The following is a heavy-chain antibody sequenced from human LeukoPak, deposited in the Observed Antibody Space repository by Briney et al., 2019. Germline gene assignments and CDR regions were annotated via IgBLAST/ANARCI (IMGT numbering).Heavy chain of an antibody. Sequence: GRSLRLSCAASGFTVSGNYISWVRQAPGRGLEWVSVIYTGGNTYYADSVKGRFTISRDSSMNTLYLQMNSLRGEDTAVYYCARDGRRGPDCNGGGCYFVPGQWGQGTVVTVSS. D-gene: IGHD2-15*01. CDR1: GFTVSGNY. CDR2: IYTGGNT. J-gene: IGHJ4*02. V-gene: IGHV3-66*01. CDR3: ARDGRRGPDCNGGGCYFVPGQ.